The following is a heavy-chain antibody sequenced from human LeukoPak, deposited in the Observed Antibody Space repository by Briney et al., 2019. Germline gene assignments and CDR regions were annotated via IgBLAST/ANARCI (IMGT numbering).Heavy chain of an antibody. CDR1: GFTFSSYA. CDR3: ARDLEIAVAGTDYYYYGMDV. D-gene: IGHD6-19*01. Sequence: GGSLRLSCAASGFTFSSYAMSWVRQAPGKGLEWVAVISYDGSNKYYADSVKGRFTISRDNSKNTLYLQMNSLRAEDTAVYYCARDLEIAVAGTDYYYYGMDVWGQRTTVTVSS. CDR2: ISYDGSNK. J-gene: IGHJ6*02. V-gene: IGHV3-30*04.